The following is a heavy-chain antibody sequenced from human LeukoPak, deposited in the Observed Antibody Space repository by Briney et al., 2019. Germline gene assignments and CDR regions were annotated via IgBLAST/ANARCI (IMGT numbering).Heavy chain of an antibody. D-gene: IGHD2-2*01. V-gene: IGHV4-59*12. Sequence: SETLSLTCTVSGGSISSYYWSWIRQPPGKGLEWIGYIYYSGSTNYNPSLKSRVTISVDTSKNQFSLKLSSVTAADTAVYYCARGPIVVVPAAEYYYYGMDVWGQGTTVTVSS. CDR2: IYYSGST. CDR3: ARGPIVVVPAAEYYYYGMDV. CDR1: GGSISSYY. J-gene: IGHJ6*02.